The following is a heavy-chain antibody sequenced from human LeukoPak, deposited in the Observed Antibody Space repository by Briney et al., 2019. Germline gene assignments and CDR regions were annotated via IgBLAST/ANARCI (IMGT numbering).Heavy chain of an antibody. CDR2: ISGSGGST. V-gene: IGHV3-23*01. Sequence: PGGSLRLSCAASGFTFSSYAMSWVRQAPGKGLEWVSAISGSGGSTYYADSVKGRFTISRDNSKNTLYLQMNSLRAEDTAVYYCAKPSHGGKDRPVAWYSGSYEYFDYWGQGTLVTVSS. J-gene: IGHJ4*02. D-gene: IGHD1-26*01. CDR1: GFTFSSYA. CDR3: AKPSHGGKDRPVAWYSGSYEYFDY.